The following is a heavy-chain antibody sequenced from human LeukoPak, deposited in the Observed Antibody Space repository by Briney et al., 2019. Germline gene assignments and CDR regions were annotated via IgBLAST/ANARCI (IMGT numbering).Heavy chain of an antibody. J-gene: IGHJ4*02. V-gene: IGHV3-74*01. Sequence: GGSPRLSCAASGFTFSSYAMSWVRQAPGKGLVWVSRINSDGSTTSYADSVKGRFTISRDNAKNTLYLQMNSLRAEDTAVYYCARGYSSSWYYFGDYWGQGTLVTVSS. CDR2: INSDGSTT. D-gene: IGHD6-13*01. CDR1: GFTFSSYA. CDR3: ARGYSSSWYYFGDY.